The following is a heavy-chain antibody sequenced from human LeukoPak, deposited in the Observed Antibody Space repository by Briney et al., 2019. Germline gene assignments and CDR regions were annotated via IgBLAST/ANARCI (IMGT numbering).Heavy chain of an antibody. D-gene: IGHD2-15*01. V-gene: IGHV3-13*01. Sequence: GGSLRLSCAASGFTFSSYAMTWVRQVTGKGLEWVSAIGTGDDTYYLGSVKGRFTISREDAKNVLYLQMSSLRAEDTAVYYCAREIRETVVTRHYYYGIDVWGQGTTVTVSS. CDR2: IGTGDDT. CDR3: AREIRETVVTRHYYYGIDV. CDR1: GFTFSSYA. J-gene: IGHJ6*02.